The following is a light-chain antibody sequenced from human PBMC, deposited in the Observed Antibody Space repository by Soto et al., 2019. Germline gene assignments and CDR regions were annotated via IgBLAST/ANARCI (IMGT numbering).Light chain of an antibody. CDR2: SAS. Sequence: EMVVTQSPVTLSVSPGERATLSCRASQGVRTNVAWYQQKPGQAPRLLIYSASTRAPGVPARVGGSGSGTEFTLTISNLESEYFAVYYCQQYDAWPVAVGQGNKLEIK. CDR3: QQYDAWPVA. V-gene: IGKV3-15*01. J-gene: IGKJ2*01. CDR1: QGVRTN.